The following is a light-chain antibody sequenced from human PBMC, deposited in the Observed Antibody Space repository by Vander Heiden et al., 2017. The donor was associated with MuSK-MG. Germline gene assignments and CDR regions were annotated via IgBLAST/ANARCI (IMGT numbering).Light chain of an antibody. Sequence: DVLMTQPPPTLLASVGDRVTITCRPSQSISGWLAWYQQIPGKAPNVLIYKASTLQSGVPSRFSGSGSGTEFTLTISSLQPDDFATYYCQQYNYYPYTFGQGTKLEIK. J-gene: IGKJ2*01. V-gene: IGKV1-5*03. CDR3: QQYNYYPYT. CDR1: QSISGW. CDR2: KAS.